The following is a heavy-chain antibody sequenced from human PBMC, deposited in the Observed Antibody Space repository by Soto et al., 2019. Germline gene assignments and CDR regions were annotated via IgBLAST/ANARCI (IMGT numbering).Heavy chain of an antibody. D-gene: IGHD3-10*01. V-gene: IGHV1-8*01. J-gene: IGHJ4*02. CDR3: AKVSRKGSAIDFEY. Sequence: QVQLVQSGAELKKPGASVKVSCKASVYTFSNYDMNWVRQATGQGPEWIGWVNPNNGDTGYAQKFQGRVTLTTDISTTTAHMELTSLRSEDTAFYYYAKVSRKGSAIDFEYWGQGPLITVS. CDR1: VYTFSNYD. CDR2: VNPNNGDT.